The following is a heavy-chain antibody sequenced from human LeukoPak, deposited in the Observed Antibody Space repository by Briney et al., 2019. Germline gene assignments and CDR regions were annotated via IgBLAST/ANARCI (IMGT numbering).Heavy chain of an antibody. J-gene: IGHJ6*02. CDR3: AKAFSSGWYYYYYGMDV. CDR2: ISGSGGST. Sequence: GGSLRLSCAASGFTFSSYAMSWVRQAPGKGLEWASAISGSGGSTYYADSVKGRFTISRDNSKNTLYLQMNSLRAEDTAVYYCAKAFSSGWYYYYYGMDVWGQGTTVTVSS. CDR1: GFTFSSYA. D-gene: IGHD6-19*01. V-gene: IGHV3-23*01.